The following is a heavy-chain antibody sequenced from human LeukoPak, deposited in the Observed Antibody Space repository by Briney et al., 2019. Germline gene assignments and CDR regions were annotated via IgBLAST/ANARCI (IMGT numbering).Heavy chain of an antibody. Sequence: SETLSLTCAAYGGSFSGYYWSWIRQPPGKGLEWIGEINHSGSTNYNPSLKSRVTISVDTSKNQFSLKLSSVTAADTAVYYCARGRQLWPPASPLAPFDYWGQGTLVTVSS. D-gene: IGHD5-18*01. CDR1: GGSFSGYY. J-gene: IGHJ4*02. V-gene: IGHV4-34*01. CDR3: ARGRQLWPPASPLAPFDY. CDR2: INHSGST.